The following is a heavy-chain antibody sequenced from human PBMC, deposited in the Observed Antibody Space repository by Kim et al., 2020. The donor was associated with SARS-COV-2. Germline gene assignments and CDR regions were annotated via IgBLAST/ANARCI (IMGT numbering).Heavy chain of an antibody. J-gene: IGHJ6*02. CDR3: ARYKDFEGAYYGMDV. Sequence: DSVKGRFTISRDNYKNTLYLQMNSLRAGDTAVYYCARYKDFEGAYYGMDVWGQGTTVTVSS. D-gene: IGHD3-9*01. V-gene: IGHV3-66*01.